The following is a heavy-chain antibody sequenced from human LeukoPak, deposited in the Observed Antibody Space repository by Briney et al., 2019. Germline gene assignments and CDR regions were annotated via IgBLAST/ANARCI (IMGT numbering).Heavy chain of an antibody. CDR3: ARGRYYDFWSGARVYFDY. Sequence: KPSETLSLTCAVYGGSFSGYYWGWIRQPPGKGLEWIGEINHSGSTNYNPSLKSRVTISVDTSKNQFSLKLSSVTAADTAVYYCARGRYYDFWSGARVYFDYWGQGTLVTVSS. CDR2: INHSGST. CDR1: GGSFSGYY. J-gene: IGHJ4*02. D-gene: IGHD3-3*01. V-gene: IGHV4-34*01.